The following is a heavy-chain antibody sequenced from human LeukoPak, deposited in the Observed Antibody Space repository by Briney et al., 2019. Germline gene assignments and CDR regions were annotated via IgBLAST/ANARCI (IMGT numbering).Heavy chain of an antibody. D-gene: IGHD3-22*01. CDR1: GGSISSYY. J-gene: IGHJ3*02. CDR3: ARDRYYYDSSSYFSAFYT. V-gene: IGHV4-4*07. Sequence: PSETLSLTCTVSGGSISSYYWSWLRQPPGKGLEWIGRVFTSGIISVNTNYKPSVKNRVTMSVDASKNKFCLKVRAVNAGDKAGYYCARDRYYYDSSSYFSAFYTWGQGTMVTVSS. CDR2: VFTSGIISVNT.